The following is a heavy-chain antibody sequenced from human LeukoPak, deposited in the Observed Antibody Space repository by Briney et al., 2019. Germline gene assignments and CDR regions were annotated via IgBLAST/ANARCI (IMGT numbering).Heavy chain of an antibody. V-gene: IGHV3-30*03. CDR3: ARGPASYYESSGYSYYFDF. Sequence: GRSLRLSCAASGFTFSNYGMHWVRQAPGKGLEWVAVISYDGSNKYYADSVKGRFTISRDNSKNMLYLQMNSLRSEDTAVYYCARGPASYYESSGYSYYFDFWGQGTLVTVSS. J-gene: IGHJ4*02. CDR1: GFTFSNYG. CDR2: ISYDGSNK. D-gene: IGHD3-22*01.